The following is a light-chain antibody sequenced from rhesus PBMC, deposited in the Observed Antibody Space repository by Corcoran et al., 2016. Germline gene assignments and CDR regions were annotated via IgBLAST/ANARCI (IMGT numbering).Light chain of an antibody. V-gene: IGKV1S12*01. Sequence: DIQMTQSPSALSASVGDRVTISCRASQNIYSNLALYQQNPGKAPKLRIYTASSLQTGIPSRVSGSGYGTDFTLTISSLQPEDSAGYYCQHYYDSPYSFGQGTKVEI. J-gene: IGKJ2*01. CDR2: TAS. CDR1: QNIYSN. CDR3: QHYYDSPYS.